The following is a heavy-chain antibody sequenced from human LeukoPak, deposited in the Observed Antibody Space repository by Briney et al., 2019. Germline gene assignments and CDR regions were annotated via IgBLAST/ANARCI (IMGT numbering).Heavy chain of an antibody. Sequence: PGGSLRLSCAASGFTFSSYEMNWVRQAPGKGLEWVSYISSSGSTIYYADSVKGRFTISRDNAKNSLYLQMNSLRAEDTAVYYCAREGSSGWYYYGMDVWGQGTTVTVS. CDR1: GFTFSSYE. CDR3: AREGSSGWYYYGMDV. J-gene: IGHJ6*02. V-gene: IGHV3-48*03. D-gene: IGHD6-19*01. CDR2: ISSSGSTI.